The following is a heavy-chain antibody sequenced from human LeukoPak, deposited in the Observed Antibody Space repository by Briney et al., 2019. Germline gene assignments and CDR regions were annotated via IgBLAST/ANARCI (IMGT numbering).Heavy chain of an antibody. Sequence: GGSLRLSCAASGFSVSNNYMAWVRQAPGKGLEWVSVIYSRGSTYHADSVKGRFTISRDNSKNTLDLQMNSLRAEDTAVYFCARTSSGWPRYAFDIWGQGTKVTVSS. J-gene: IGHJ3*02. CDR3: ARTSSGWPRYAFDI. D-gene: IGHD6-25*01. CDR2: IYSRGST. CDR1: GFSVSNNY. V-gene: IGHV3-53*01.